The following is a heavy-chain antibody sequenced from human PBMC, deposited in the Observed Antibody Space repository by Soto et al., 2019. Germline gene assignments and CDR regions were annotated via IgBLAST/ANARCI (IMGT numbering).Heavy chain of an antibody. D-gene: IGHD2-2*01. Sequence: QVQLVQSGAEVKKPGSSVKVSCKASGGTFSSYTISWVRQAPGQGLEWMGRIIPILGLANYAQKFQGRVRSTADKSTSTAYMELSSPRSEDTAVYYWARAPYCRSTSCYHCWFDPWGQGTLVSVSS. J-gene: IGHJ5*02. CDR3: ARAPYCRSTSCYHCWFDP. V-gene: IGHV1-69*02. CDR2: IIPILGLA. CDR1: GGTFSSYT.